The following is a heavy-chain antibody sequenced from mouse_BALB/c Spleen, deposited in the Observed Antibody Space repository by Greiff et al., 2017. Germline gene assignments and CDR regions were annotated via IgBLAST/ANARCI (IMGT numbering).Heavy chain of an antibody. J-gene: IGHJ3*01. V-gene: IGHV5-4*02. CDR2: ISDGGSYT. CDR1: GFTFSDYY. CDR3: ARGGLYYGSSYAWFAY. D-gene: IGHD1-1*01. Sequence: DVHLVESGGGLVKPGGSLKLSCAASGFTFSDYYMYWVRQTPEKRLEWVATISDGGSYTYYPDSVKGRFTISRDNAKNNLYLQMSSLKSEDTAMYYCARGGLYYGSSYAWFAYWGQGTLVTVSA.